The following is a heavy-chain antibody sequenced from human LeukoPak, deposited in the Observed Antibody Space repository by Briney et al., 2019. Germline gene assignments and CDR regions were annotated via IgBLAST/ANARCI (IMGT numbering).Heavy chain of an antibody. J-gene: IGHJ6*03. D-gene: IGHD3-9*01. V-gene: IGHV3-23*01. Sequence: GGSLRLSCAASGFTFSSYAMSWVRQAPGKGLEWVSAISGSGGSTYYADSVKGRFTISRDNSKNTLYLQMNSLRAEDTAVYYCAKTVYDIPTHYYYYYMDVWGKGTTVTVSS. CDR2: ISGSGGST. CDR3: AKTVYDIPTHYYYYYMDV. CDR1: GFTFSSYA.